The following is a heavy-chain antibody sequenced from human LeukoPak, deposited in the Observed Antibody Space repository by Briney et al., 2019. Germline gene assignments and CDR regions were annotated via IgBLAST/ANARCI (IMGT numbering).Heavy chain of an antibody. CDR1: GFTFSSYW. J-gene: IGHJ4*02. CDR3: TTQTDYDFWSGYYGDFDY. Sequence: GGSLRLSCAASGFTFSSYWMHWVRQAPGKGLVWVSRINSDGSSTSYADSVKGRFTISRDNAKNTLYLQMNSLETEDTAVYYCTTQTDYDFWSGYYGDFDYWGQGTLVTVSS. CDR2: INSDGSST. V-gene: IGHV3-74*01. D-gene: IGHD3-3*01.